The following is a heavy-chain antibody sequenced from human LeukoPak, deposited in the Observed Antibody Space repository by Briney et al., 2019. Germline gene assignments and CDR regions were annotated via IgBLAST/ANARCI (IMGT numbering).Heavy chain of an antibody. J-gene: IGHJ3*02. D-gene: IGHD3-3*01. Sequence: GASVKVSCKASGYTFTSYYMHWVRQAPGQGLEWMGIINPSGGSTSYAQKFQGRVTMTRDTSTSTVYMELSSLRSEDTAVYYCARDGDTIFGVVNAFDIWGQGTMVTVSS. CDR2: INPSGGST. V-gene: IGHV1-46*01. CDR1: GYTFTSYY. CDR3: ARDGDTIFGVVNAFDI.